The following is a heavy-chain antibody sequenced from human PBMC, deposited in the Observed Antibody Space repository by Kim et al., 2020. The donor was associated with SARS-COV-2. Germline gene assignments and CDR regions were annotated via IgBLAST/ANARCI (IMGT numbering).Heavy chain of an antibody. CDR3: ASLKYDY. Sequence: EGSEKNGVDSVRGRFTISRDNAEKSLYLQMNSLRAEDTAVYYCASLKYDYWGRGALVTVSS. CDR2: EGSEK. V-gene: IGHV3-7*01. D-gene: IGHD2-2*01. J-gene: IGHJ4*02.